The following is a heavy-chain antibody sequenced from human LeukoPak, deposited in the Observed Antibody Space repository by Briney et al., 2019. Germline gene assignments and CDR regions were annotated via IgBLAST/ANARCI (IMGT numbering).Heavy chain of an antibody. CDR1: GGSFSDYY. D-gene: IGHD6-19*01. CDR2: INHRGST. V-gene: IGHV4-34*01. J-gene: IGHJ3*02. Sequence: SETLPLTCAVYGGSFSDYYWTWIRQPPGKGLEWIGEINHRGSTHYNPSLKSRVTISVDTSKKQFSLKLSSVTAADTAVYYCATYSTGFDIWGQGTVVTVSS. CDR3: ATYSTGFDI.